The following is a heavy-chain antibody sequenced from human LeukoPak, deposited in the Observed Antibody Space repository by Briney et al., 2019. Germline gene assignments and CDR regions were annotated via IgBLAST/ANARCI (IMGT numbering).Heavy chain of an antibody. CDR1: GGSISSYY. CDR2: IYYSGST. Sequence: SETLSLTCTVSGGSISSYYWSWIRQPPGKGLEWIGYIYYSGSTNYNPSLKSRVTISVDTSKNQFSLKMSSVTAADTAVYYCARQGRGYGGTFDYWGQGTLVTVSS. D-gene: IGHD3-16*01. J-gene: IGHJ4*02. V-gene: IGHV4-59*01. CDR3: ARQGRGYGGTFDY.